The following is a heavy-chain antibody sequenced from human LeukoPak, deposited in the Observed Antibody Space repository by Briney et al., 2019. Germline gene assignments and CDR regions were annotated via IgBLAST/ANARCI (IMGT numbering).Heavy chain of an antibody. D-gene: IGHD3-22*01. V-gene: IGHV1-69*05. CDR1: GGTFSSSA. J-gene: IGHJ4*02. Sequence: SVKVSCKASGGTFSSSAISWVRQAPGQGLEWMGGIIPIFGTANYAQKFQGRVTITTDESTSTAYMELSSLRSEDTAVYYCARVGKYYYDSSGSEFDYWGQGTLVTVSS. CDR3: ARVGKYYYDSSGSEFDY. CDR2: IIPIFGTA.